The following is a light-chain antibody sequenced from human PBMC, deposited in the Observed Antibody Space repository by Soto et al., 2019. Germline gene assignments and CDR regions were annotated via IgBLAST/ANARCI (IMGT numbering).Light chain of an antibody. CDR2: WAS. CDR1: QSIFYSSNNKNY. J-gene: IGKJ1*01. CDR3: QQYYSTPWT. Sequence: DLLLTPSPDSLAVSLGERATINCKSSQSIFYSSNNKNYLTWYQQKPGQPPKLLIYWASTRESGVPDRFSGSGSGTDFTLTISSLQAEDVAVYYCQQYYSTPWTFGQGTKVDI. V-gene: IGKV4-1*01.